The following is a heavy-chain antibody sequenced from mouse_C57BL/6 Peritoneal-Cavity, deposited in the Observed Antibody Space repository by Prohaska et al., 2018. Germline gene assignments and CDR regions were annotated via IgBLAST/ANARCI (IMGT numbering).Heavy chain of an antibody. CDR2: ISDGGSYT. D-gene: IGHD1-1*01. J-gene: IGHJ2*01. CDR3: ARDPHYYGSSLYYFDY. Sequence: GHAMSWVRQTPEKRLEWVATISDGGSYTYYPDNVKGRFTISRDNAKNNLYLQMSHLKSEDTAMYYCARDPHYYGSSLYYFDYWGQGTTLTVSS. V-gene: IGHV5-4*01. CDR1: GHA.